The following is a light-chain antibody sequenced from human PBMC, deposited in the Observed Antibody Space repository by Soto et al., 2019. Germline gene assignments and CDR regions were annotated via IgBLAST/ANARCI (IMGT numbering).Light chain of an antibody. Sequence: EIVLTQSPGTLSLSPGERATLSCRASQSVSSSYLAWYQQKPGQAPRLLIYGASSRATGIPDRCSGSGSGTDFTLTISRLEPEEFAGYYCQQYGSSRTFGQGTKVEIK. V-gene: IGKV3-20*01. J-gene: IGKJ1*01. CDR3: QQYGSSRT. CDR1: QSVSSSY. CDR2: GAS.